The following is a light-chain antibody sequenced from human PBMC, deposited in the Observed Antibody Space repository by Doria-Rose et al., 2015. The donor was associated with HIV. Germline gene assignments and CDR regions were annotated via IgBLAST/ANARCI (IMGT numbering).Light chain of an antibody. J-gene: IGKJ1*01. CDR2: DGS. V-gene: IGKV3-20*01. CDR3: HQYGTSWT. Sequence: DIVMTQSSGTLSLSPGERATLSCRASQSFSSTYLAWYQQEPGQAPGLLIYDGSTRATGIPGRFSASGSGTDFTLTINRLEPEDFALYYCHQYGTSWTFGQGTKVEI. CDR1: QSFSSTY.